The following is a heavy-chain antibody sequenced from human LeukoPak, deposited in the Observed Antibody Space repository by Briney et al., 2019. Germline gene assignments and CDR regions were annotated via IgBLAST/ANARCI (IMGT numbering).Heavy chain of an antibody. CDR1: GFTFSDYY. D-gene: IGHD3-22*01. V-gene: IGHV3-11*01. CDR2: ISSTGGGSYI. CDR3: ARHMANMISYYYYGMDV. Sequence: PGGSLRLSCAASGFTFSDYYLSWIRQAPGKGLEWVSYISSTGGGSYIYYAGSGKGRFTISRDNAKNSLYLQMNSLRAEDTAVYYCARHMANMISYYYYGMDVWGQGTTVTVSS. J-gene: IGHJ6*02.